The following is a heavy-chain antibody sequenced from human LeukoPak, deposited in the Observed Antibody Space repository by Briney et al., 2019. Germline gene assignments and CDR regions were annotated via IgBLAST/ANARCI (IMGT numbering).Heavy chain of an antibody. Sequence: ASVKVPCKASVYTFTSYGISWVREAPAQGLEWMGWISPYNGNTIYAQKLQGRVTMTTDTPKSTAYMELRSLRSDDTAVYYCARDRPPYYYDSSGTEFDYWGQGTLVTVSS. CDR3: ARDRPPYYYDSSGTEFDY. V-gene: IGHV1-18*01. J-gene: IGHJ4*02. CDR2: ISPYNGNT. CDR1: VYTFTSYG. D-gene: IGHD3-22*01.